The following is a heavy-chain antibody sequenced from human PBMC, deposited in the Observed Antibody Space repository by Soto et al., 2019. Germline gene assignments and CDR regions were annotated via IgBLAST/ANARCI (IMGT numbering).Heavy chain of an antibody. J-gene: IGHJ6*02. D-gene: IGHD1-26*01. CDR3: ARQGDSGSYSSYYYYYGMDV. Sequence: SETLSLTCTVSGGSISSSSYYWGWIRQPPGKGLEWIGSIYYSGSTYYNPSLKSRVTISVDTSKNQFSLKLSSVTAADTAVYYCARQGDSGSYSSYYYYYGMDVWGQGTTVTVSS. V-gene: IGHV4-39*01. CDR1: GGSISSSSYY. CDR2: IYYSGST.